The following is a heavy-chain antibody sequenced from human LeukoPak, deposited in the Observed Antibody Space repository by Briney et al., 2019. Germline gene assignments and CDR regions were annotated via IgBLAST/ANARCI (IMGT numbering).Heavy chain of an antibody. V-gene: IGHV1-69*05. Sequence: SVKVSCRASGGTFSSYAISWVRQAPGQGLEWVGRIIPIFGTANYAQKFQGRVTITTDESTSTAYMELSSLRSEDTAVYYCAVGGYSYGTTFDYWGQGTLVTVSS. J-gene: IGHJ4*02. CDR1: GGTFSSYA. CDR2: IIPIFGTA. CDR3: AVGGYSYGTTFDY. D-gene: IGHD5-18*01.